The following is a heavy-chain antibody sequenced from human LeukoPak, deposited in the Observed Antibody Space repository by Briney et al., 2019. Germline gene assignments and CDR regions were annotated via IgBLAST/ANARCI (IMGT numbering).Heavy chain of an antibody. J-gene: IGHJ4*02. V-gene: IGHV3-9*01. CDR2: ISWNSGSI. D-gene: IGHD6-13*01. Sequence: RPGGSLRLSCAASGFTFDDYAMHWVRHAPGKGLEWVSGISWNSGSIGYADSVKGRFTISRDNAKNSLYLQMNSLRAEDTALYYCAKYMSESSSWPDYWGQGTLVTVSS. CDR1: GFTFDDYA. CDR3: AKYMSESSSWPDY.